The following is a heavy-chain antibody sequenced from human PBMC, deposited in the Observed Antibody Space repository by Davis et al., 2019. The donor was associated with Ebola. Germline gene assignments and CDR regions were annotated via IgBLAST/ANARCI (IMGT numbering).Heavy chain of an antibody. D-gene: IGHD1-14*01. J-gene: IGHJ4*02. Sequence: AASVKVSCKASGGSFSSYSIAWVRQAPGQGPEWMGGIIPMFGTIDYAQKFQGRVTITADESTNTAYMEINSLKSEDTAVYYCARRYLYFDSWGQGSLVIVSS. V-gene: IGHV1-69*13. CDR1: GGSFSSYS. CDR3: ARRYLYFDS. CDR2: IIPMFGTI.